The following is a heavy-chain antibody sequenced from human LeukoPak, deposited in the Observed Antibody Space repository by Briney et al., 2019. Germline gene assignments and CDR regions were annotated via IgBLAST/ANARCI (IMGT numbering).Heavy chain of an antibody. CDR2: IIPIFGTA. CDR1: GGTFSSYA. Sequence: SVRVSCKASGGTFSSYAISWVRQAPGQGLEWMGGIIPIFGTANYAQKFQGRVTITADESTSTAYMELSSLRSEDTAVYYCARVEGGYYYDSSGYDYWGQGTLVTVSS. J-gene: IGHJ4*02. D-gene: IGHD3-22*01. V-gene: IGHV1-69*01. CDR3: ARVEGGYYYDSSGYDY.